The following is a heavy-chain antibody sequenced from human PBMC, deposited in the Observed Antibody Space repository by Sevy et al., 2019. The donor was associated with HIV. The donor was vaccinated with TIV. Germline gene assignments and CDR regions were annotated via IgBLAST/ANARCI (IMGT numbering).Heavy chain of an antibody. D-gene: IGHD1-7*01. V-gene: IGHV3-7*01. J-gene: IGHJ4*02. CDR2: IKDDGSKK. Sequence: GGSLRLSCVASGFTFSNYWMTWVRQAPGKGLEWVANIKDDGSKKYYVFSVKDRFTISRDNAKNSLFLQMNSLRVDDTGVYNCAKGAELWGQGTLVTVSS. CDR3: AKGAEL. CDR1: GFTFSNYW.